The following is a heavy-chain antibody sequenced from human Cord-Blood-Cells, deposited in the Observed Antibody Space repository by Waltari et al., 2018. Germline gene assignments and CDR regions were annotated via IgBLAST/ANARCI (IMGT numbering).Heavy chain of an antibody. Sequence: QVQLQESGPGLVKPSETLSLTCAVSGSSISSGYSWGWIRQPPGKGLEWIGGIYHSGGTYYNPSLKSRVTISVDTSKNQFSLKLSSVTAADTAVYYCASTRTGVFDYWGQGTLVTVSS. J-gene: IGHJ4*02. CDR1: GSSISSGYS. V-gene: IGHV4-38-2*01. CDR2: IYHSGGT. CDR3: ASTRTGVFDY. D-gene: IGHD7-27*01.